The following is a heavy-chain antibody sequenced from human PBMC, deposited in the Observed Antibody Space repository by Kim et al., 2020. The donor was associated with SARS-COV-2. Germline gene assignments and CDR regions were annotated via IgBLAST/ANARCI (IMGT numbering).Heavy chain of an antibody. CDR1: GGSISSSSYY. V-gene: IGHV4-39*01. CDR2: IYYSGST. CDR3: ARHSGPVSKWLVRRAPGFDY. D-gene: IGHD6-19*01. Sequence: SETLSLTCTVSGGSISSSSYYWGWIRQPPGKGLEWIGSIYYSGSTYYNPSLKSRVTISVDTSKNQFSLKLSSVTAADTAVYYCARHSGPVSKWLVRRAPGFDYWGQGTLVTVSS. J-gene: IGHJ4*02.